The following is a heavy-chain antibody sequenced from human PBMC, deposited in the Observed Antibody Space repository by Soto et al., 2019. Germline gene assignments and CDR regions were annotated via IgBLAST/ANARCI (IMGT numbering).Heavy chain of an antibody. D-gene: IGHD4-17*01. CDR1: GGSVRSGNHD. CDR2: IFNSGGT. J-gene: IGHJ4*02. Sequence: ASETLSLTCTVSGGSVRSGNHDWGWIRQPPGKGLEWIGYIFNSGGTKYNPSLKSRVSISADMSKNQFSLNLTSVTAADTAVYYCATDSDTVTTGYWGQGTLVTVSS. CDR3: ATDSDTVTTGY. V-gene: IGHV4-61*01.